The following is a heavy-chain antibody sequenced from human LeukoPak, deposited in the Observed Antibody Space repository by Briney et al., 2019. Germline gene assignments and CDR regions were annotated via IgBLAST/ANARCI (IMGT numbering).Heavy chain of an antibody. CDR3: ARGVDYYGV. V-gene: IGHV4-59*12. CDR2: IYYSGIT. D-gene: IGHD3-10*01. CDR1: GGSISTYY. J-gene: IGHJ4*02. Sequence: SETLSLTCTVSGGSISTYYWSWIRQPPGKGLEWIGYIYYSGITNYNPSLKSRVTISVDTSKNQFSLKLSSVTAADTAVYYCARGVDYYGVWGQGTLVTVSS.